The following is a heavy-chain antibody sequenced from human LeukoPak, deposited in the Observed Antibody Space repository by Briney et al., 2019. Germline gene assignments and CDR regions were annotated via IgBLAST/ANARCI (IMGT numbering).Heavy chain of an antibody. CDR3: AVNSTKHTFDI. Sequence: PSETLSLTCTVSGGSISIYYWSWIRQSPGKGLEWIGSIYYSGSTNYNPSLKSRVTISVDTSKNQFSLELSSVTAADTAVYYCAVNSTKHTFDIRGQGTMVTVSS. D-gene: IGHD1-1*01. CDR1: GGSISIYY. J-gene: IGHJ3*02. V-gene: IGHV4-59*08. CDR2: IYYSGST.